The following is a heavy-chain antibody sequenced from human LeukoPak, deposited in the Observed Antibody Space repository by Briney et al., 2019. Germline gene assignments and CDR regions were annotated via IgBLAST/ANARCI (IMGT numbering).Heavy chain of an antibody. J-gene: IGHJ4*02. CDR2: INAGNGNT. D-gene: IGHD6-13*01. V-gene: IGHV1-3*01. CDR1: GYTFTSYA. CDR3: ARAWQQLEFDY. Sequence: ASVKVSCKASGYTFTSYAMHWVRQAPGQRLEWMGWINAGNGNTKYSQKFQGRVTITRDTSTSTAYMELSSLRSEDTAVYYCARAWQQLEFDYWGQGTLVTVSS.